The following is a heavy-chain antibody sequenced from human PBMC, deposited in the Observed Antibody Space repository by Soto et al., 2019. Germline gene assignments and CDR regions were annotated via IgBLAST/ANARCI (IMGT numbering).Heavy chain of an antibody. CDR1: DFSIRGGGGC. Sequence: PSETMCLPCPVSDFSIRGGGGCRSWIRKPPGKGLEWIGEINHSGSTNYNPSLKSRVTISVDTSKNQFSLKLSSVTAADTAVYYCAREGYYDILTGPSIEAFDIWGKGTMVTVSS. CDR3: AREGYYDILTGPSIEAFDI. V-gene: IGHV4-34*01. J-gene: IGHJ3*02. D-gene: IGHD3-9*01. CDR2: INHSGST.